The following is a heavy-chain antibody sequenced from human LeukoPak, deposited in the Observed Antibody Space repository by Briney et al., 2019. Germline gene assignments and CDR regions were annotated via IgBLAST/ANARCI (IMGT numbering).Heavy chain of an antibody. CDR3: ARVQVPAAKVNYFDY. D-gene: IGHD2-2*01. J-gene: IGHJ4*02. CDR1: GYTFTCYY. V-gene: IGHV1-2*02. CDR2: INPNSGGT. Sequence: GASVKVSCKASGYTFTCYYMHWVRQAPGQGLEWMGWINPNSGGTNYAQKFQGRVTMTRDTSISTAYMELSRLRSDDTAVYYCARVQVPAAKVNYFDYWGQGTLVTVSS.